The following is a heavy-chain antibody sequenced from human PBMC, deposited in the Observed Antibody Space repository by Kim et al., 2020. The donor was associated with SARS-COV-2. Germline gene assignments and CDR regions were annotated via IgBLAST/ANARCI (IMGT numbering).Heavy chain of an antibody. Sequence: GGSLRLSCAASGFTFSSYAMSWVRQAPGKGLEWVSAISGSGGSTYYADSVKGRFTVSRDNSKNTLYLQMNSLRAEDTAVYYCAKDPVVSSSGGDFDYWGQGSLVTVSS. D-gene: IGHD6-13*01. V-gene: IGHV3-23*01. J-gene: IGHJ4*02. CDR2: ISGSGGST. CDR3: AKDPVVSSSGGDFDY. CDR1: GFTFSSYA.